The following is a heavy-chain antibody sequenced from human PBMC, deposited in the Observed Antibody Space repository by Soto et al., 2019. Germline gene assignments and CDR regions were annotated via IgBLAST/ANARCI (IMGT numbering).Heavy chain of an antibody. CDR1: GGSISSYY. CDR3: ARHGGPNPIFGVPNFDY. J-gene: IGHJ4*02. V-gene: IGHV4-59*08. CDR2: IYYSGST. D-gene: IGHD3-3*01. Sequence: SETLSLTCTASGGSISSYYLSWIRQPPGKGLEWIGYIYYSGSTNYNPSLKSRVTISVDTSKNQFSLKLSSVTAADTAVYYCARHGGPNPIFGVPNFDYWGQGTLVTVSS.